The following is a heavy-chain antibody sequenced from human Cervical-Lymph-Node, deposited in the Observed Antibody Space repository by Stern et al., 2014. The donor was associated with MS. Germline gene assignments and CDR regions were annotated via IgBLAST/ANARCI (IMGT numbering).Heavy chain of an antibody. CDR3: ARDARADMEAFDV. J-gene: IGHJ3*01. V-gene: IGHV4-59*02. Sequence: QVQLQESGPGRVKPSETLSLICTVSGGSVSPSYWSWIRQPPGKGLEWIGHIYFNGGTDYNPSLNNRATISVDTSRNQFSLRLNSVTAVDTAVYYCARDARADMEAFDVWGHGKLVIVSS. D-gene: IGHD3-3*01. CDR1: GGSVSPSY. CDR2: IYFNGGT.